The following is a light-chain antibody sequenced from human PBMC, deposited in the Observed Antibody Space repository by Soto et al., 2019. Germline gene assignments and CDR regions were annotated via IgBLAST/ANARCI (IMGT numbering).Light chain of an antibody. J-gene: IGKJ1*01. CDR1: QDINIA. V-gene: IGKV1-5*03. Sequence: DIQMTQSRSSLSASVGERVSITCQASQDINIALNWFQQQPGQAPKLXXYKXSTLTSGVPSRFSGSGSGTEFTLTISSLQPDDFATYYCQHYNSYSEAFGQGTKVDIK. CDR3: QHYNSYSEA. CDR2: KXS.